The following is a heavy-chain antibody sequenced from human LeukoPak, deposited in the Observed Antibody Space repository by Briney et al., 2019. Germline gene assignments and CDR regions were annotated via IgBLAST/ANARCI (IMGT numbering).Heavy chain of an antibody. CDR2: IYYSGST. CDR1: GGSISSYY. Sequence: SETLSLTCTVSGGSISSYYWSWIRQPPGKGLEWIAYIYYSGSTNYNPSLKSRVTISVDTSKNQFSLKLSSVTAADTAVYYCARHPGGTAAFDIWGQGTMVTVFS. CDR3: ARHPGGTAAFDI. D-gene: IGHD1-14*01. J-gene: IGHJ3*02. V-gene: IGHV4-59*08.